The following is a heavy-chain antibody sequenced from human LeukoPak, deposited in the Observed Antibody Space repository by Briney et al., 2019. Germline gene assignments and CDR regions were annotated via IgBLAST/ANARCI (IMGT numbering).Heavy chain of an antibody. J-gene: IGHJ6*02. CDR2: INPTSGGT. CDR1: GSTFTGNY. V-gene: IGHV1-2*02. CDR3: ARDRRRDGYNYYYYYGMDV. D-gene: IGHD5-24*01. Sequence: ASVKVSCKASGSTFTGNYMPWVRQAPGQGLEWMGWINPTSGGTNYAQTFQGKVTMTRDTYISTAYMELSRLRSDDTAVYYCARDRRRDGYNYYYYYGMDVWGQGTTVTVSS.